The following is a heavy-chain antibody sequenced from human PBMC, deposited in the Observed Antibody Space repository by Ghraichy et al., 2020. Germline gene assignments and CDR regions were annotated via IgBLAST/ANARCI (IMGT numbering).Heavy chain of an antibody. D-gene: IGHD3-10*01. Sequence: LSLTCAASGFTFSSYSMKWVRQAPGKGLEWVSSISSRSSYIYYADSVKGRFTISRDNAKNSLYLQMNSLRAEDTAVYYCARDLAGGPRTMVRGATGVHHYYYYGMDVWGQGTTVTVSS. CDR3: ARDLAGGPRTMVRGATGVHHYYYYGMDV. V-gene: IGHV3-21*01. CDR1: GFTFSSYS. CDR2: ISSRSSYI. J-gene: IGHJ6*02.